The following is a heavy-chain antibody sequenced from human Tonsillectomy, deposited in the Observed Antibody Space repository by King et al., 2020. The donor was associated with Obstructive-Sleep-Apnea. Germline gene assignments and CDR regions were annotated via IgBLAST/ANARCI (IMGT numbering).Heavy chain of an antibody. CDR1: GFTFSSYA. CDR2: ISYDGSNK. J-gene: IGHJ4*02. V-gene: IGHV3-30*04. Sequence: VQLVESGGGVVQPGRSLRLSCAASGFTFSSYAMHWVRQAPGKGPEWVAVISYDGSNKYYADSVKGRFTISRDNSKNTLYLQMNSLRAEDTAVYYCAREGPSYYDSSGYLGYWGQGTLVTVSS. CDR3: AREGPSYYDSSGYLGY. D-gene: IGHD3-22*01.